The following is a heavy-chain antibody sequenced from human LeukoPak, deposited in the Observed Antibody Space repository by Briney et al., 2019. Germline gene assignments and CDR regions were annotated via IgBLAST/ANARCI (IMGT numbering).Heavy chain of an antibody. V-gene: IGHV1-24*01. CDR2: FDPEDGET. CDR1: GYTLTELS. D-gene: IGHD1-26*01. Sequence: ASVKVSCKVSGYTLTELSMHWVRQAPGKGLEWMGGFDPEDGETIYAQKFQGRVTMTEDTSTDTAYMELSSLRSEDTAVYYCATEFAVIVEAPNAFDIWGQGTMVTVSS. J-gene: IGHJ3*02. CDR3: ATEFAVIVEAPNAFDI.